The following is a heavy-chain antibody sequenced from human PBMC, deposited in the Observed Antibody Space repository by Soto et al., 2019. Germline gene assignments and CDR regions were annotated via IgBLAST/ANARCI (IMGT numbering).Heavy chain of an antibody. CDR2: INSDGSST. CDR1: GFTFSNYW. V-gene: IGHV3-74*01. D-gene: IGHD6-13*01. Sequence: PGGSLRLSCAASGFTFSNYWMHWVRQAPGKGLVWVSRINSDGSSTSYADSVKGRFTISRDNAKNTLYLQMNSLGAEDTAVYYCARVDLEQQLVQGVDSWGQGTLVTVSS. J-gene: IGHJ4*02. CDR3: ARVDLEQQLVQGVDS.